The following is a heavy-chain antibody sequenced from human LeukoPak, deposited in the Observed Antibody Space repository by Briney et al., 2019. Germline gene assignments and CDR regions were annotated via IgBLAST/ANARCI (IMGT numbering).Heavy chain of an antibody. CDR3: AEAVGSSGYFSRDAFDI. CDR2: ISGGGSGT. Sequence: PGGSLRLSYAPSGFTFSSYAMSWVRQAPGKGLEWVAVISGGGSGTYYADSVRGRFTISRDNSKNTVYLQMNSLRAEDTAIYYCAEAVGSSGYFSRDAFDIWGQGTMATVSS. J-gene: IGHJ3*02. CDR1: GFTFSSYA. V-gene: IGHV3-23*01. D-gene: IGHD3-22*01.